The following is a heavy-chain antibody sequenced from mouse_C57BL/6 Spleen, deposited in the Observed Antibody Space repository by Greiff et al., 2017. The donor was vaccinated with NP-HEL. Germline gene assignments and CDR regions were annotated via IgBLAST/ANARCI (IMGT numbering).Heavy chain of an antibody. J-gene: IGHJ4*01. CDR2: IDPENGDT. CDR3: TRVLREEYYAMDY. V-gene: IGHV14-4*01. D-gene: IGHD1-1*01. CDR1: GFNIKDDY. Sequence: EVQLQQSGAELVRPGASVKLSCTASGFNIKDDYMHWVKQRPEQGLEWIGWIDPENGDTEYASKFQGKATITADTSSNTAYLQLSSLTSEDTAVYYCTRVLREEYYAMDYWGQGTSVTVSS.